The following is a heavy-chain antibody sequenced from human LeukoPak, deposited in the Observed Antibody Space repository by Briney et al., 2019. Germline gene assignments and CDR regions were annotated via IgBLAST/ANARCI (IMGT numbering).Heavy chain of an antibody. J-gene: IGHJ4*02. D-gene: IGHD1-26*01. V-gene: IGHV3-66*01. Sequence: GGSLRLSCAASGFTVSSNYISWVRQAPGKGLEWVSVVYSGDSTHYADSVKGRFTISRDNSKNTLYLHMNSLRAEDTAVDCCATADSGSYYSGFDYWGQGTLVTVSS. CDR3: ATADSGSYYSGFDY. CDR1: GFTVSSNY. CDR2: VYSGDST.